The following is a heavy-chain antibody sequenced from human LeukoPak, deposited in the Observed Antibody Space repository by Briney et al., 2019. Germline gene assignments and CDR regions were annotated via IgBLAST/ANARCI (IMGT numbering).Heavy chain of an antibody. CDR1: GYRLTELY. CDR2: FDPEDDRG. Sequence: ASVKVSCKVSGYRLTELYVYWVRQAPGEGPEWMGGFDPEDDRGIYAQKFQGRVTITADESTSTAYMELSSLRSEDTAVYYCARGQPSDFWSGYYITSNPRHFDYWGQGTLVTVSS. CDR3: ARGQPSDFWSGYYITSNPRHFDY. J-gene: IGHJ4*02. V-gene: IGHV1-24*01. D-gene: IGHD3-3*01.